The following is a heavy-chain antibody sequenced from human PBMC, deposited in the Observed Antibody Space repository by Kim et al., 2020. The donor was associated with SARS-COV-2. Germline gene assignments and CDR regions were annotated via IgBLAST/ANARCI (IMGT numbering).Heavy chain of an antibody. J-gene: IGHJ4*02. CDR1: GFTFSSYG. Sequence: GGSLTLSCAASGFTFSSYGMHWVRQAPGKGLEWVAVISYDGSNKYYADSVKGRFTISRDNSKNTLYLQMNSLRAEDTAVYYCAKERDGYSYGYYFDYWGQGTLVTVSS. CDR2: ISYDGSNK. CDR3: AKERDGYSYGYYFDY. V-gene: IGHV3-30*18. D-gene: IGHD5-18*01.